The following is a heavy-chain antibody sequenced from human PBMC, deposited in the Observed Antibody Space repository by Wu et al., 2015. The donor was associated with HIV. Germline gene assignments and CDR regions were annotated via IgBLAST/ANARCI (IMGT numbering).Heavy chain of an antibody. CDR1: GYTFTSYD. V-gene: IGHV1-8*01. Sequence: QVHLVQSGAEVKKPGASVKVSCKASGYTFTSYDINWVRQATGQGLEWMGWMNPNSGNTGYAQNFQGRVTMTRDTSTSTVYMELSSLRSEDTAVYYCARDISVDMATIVDYWGQGTLVTVSS. J-gene: IGHJ4*02. CDR3: ARDISVDMATIVDY. CDR2: MNPNSGNT. D-gene: IGHD5-24*01.